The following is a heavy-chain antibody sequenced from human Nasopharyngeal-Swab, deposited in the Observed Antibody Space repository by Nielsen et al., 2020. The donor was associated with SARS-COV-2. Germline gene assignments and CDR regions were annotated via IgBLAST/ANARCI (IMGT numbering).Heavy chain of an antibody. D-gene: IGHD6-19*01. V-gene: IGHV3-74*01. CDR2: IDPEGRVI. CDR1: GFTLSTYW. Sequence: GESLKISCAASGFTLSTYWMHLVRQAPGKGLVWVARIDPEGRVIDHADSVRGRLTISRDNAKNSLYLQMNSLRAEDTAIYYCASSSDWCFQYWGQGSLITVSS. CDR3: ASSSDWCFQY. J-gene: IGHJ4*01.